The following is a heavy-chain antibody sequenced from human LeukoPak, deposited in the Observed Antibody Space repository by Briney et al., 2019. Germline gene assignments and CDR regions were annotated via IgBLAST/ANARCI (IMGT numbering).Heavy chain of an antibody. CDR3: AKDRVVATGIGEFDY. D-gene: IGHD6-13*01. CDR2: ISYDGSNK. V-gene: IGHV3-30-3*01. CDR1: GFTFSSYA. J-gene: IGHJ4*02. Sequence: PGGSLRLSCAASGFTFSSYAMHWVRQAPGKGLEWVAVISYDGSNKYYADSVKGRFTISRDSSRNTLYLHMNSLRAEDTAVYYCAKDRVVATGIGEFDYWGQGTLVTVSS.